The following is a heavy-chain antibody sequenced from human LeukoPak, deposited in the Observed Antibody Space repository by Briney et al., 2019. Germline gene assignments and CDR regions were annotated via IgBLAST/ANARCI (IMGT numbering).Heavy chain of an antibody. CDR3: AREFGSRYYMDV. CDR1: GYTFTSYY. D-gene: IGHD3-10*01. V-gene: IGHV1-46*01. Sequence: ASVKVSCKASGYTFTSYYMHWVRQAPGQGLEWMGIINPSGGSTSYAQKFQDRVTMTRDMSTRTVYMEVSSLRSEDTAVYHCAREFGSRYYMDVWGKGTTVTVSS. CDR2: INPSGGST. J-gene: IGHJ6*03.